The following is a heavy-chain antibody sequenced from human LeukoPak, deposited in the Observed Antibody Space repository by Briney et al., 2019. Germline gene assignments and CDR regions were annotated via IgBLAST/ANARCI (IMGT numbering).Heavy chain of an antibody. V-gene: IGHV4-39*01. CDR3: ARGVMKGYNWFDP. CDR1: GGSISSSSYY. Sequence: SETLSLTCTVSGGSISSSSYYWGWIRQPPGKGLEWIGSIYYSGSTYYNPSLKSRVTISVDTSKNQFSLKLSSVTAADTAVYYCARGVMKGYNWFDPWGQGTLVTVSS. J-gene: IGHJ5*02. CDR2: IYYSGST. D-gene: IGHD3-16*01.